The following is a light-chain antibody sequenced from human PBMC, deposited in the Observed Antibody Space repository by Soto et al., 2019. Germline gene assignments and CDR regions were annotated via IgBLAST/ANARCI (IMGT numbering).Light chain of an antibody. J-gene: IGKJ5*01. CDR3: QQYTSWPIT. V-gene: IGKV3-15*01. Sequence: LVLTQSPATLSVSPGERATLSCRASQRVGSNYLAWYQQKPGQAPRLLIYGISARATGIPDRFSGSGSGTEFTLTISSLQSEDFAVYYCQQYTSWPITFGQGTRLEIK. CDR1: QRVGSN. CDR2: GIS.